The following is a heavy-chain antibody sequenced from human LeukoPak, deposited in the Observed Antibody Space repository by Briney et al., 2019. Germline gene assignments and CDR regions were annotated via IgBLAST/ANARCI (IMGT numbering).Heavy chain of an antibody. D-gene: IGHD3-10*01. Sequence: GGSLRLSCAASGFTFTNYWMSWVRQAPGKGLEWVANIMQDGSDKSYVDSVKGRFTISRDNAKNSLYLQMNSLRAEDMAVYHCARVLGGVSGYFFDYWGQGALVTVSS. CDR2: IMQDGSDK. J-gene: IGHJ4*02. CDR1: GFTFTNYW. CDR3: ARVLGGVSGYFFDY. V-gene: IGHV3-7*01.